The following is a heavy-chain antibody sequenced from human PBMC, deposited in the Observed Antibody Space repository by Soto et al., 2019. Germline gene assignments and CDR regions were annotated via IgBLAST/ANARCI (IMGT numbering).Heavy chain of an antibody. CDR1: GGSITTNW. V-gene: IGHV4-4*02. D-gene: IGHD6-19*01. J-gene: IGHJ4*02. Sequence: QVHLQESGPGLVKPSGTLFLTCAVSGGSITTNWWRWVRQPPGKGLEWIGEIYHSGTTNYNPSLRGRVTISVDKSYNQFSLNLKSVTAADSAIYYWARHIAVARTRGFDYWGQGNLVTVSS. CDR3: ARHIAVARTRGFDY. CDR2: IYHSGTT.